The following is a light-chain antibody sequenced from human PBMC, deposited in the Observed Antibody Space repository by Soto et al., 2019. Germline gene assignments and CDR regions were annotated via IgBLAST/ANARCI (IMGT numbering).Light chain of an antibody. CDR2: DVG. CDR1: TSDVGGYNH. Sequence: QSALTQPASVSGSPGQSITISCTGTTSDVGGYNHVSWYQQHPDKAPKLIIYDVGNRPSGVSNRFSGSKSGNTAFLTISGLQAEDEADYYCSSYSSSSTVVLFGGGTKLTVL. J-gene: IGLJ2*01. V-gene: IGLV2-14*03. CDR3: SSYSSSSTVVL.